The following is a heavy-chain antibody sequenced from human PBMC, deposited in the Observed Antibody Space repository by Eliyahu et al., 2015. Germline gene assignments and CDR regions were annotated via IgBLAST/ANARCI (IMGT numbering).Heavy chain of an antibody. CDR1: GFXFRRHG. J-gene: IGHJ4*02. CDR2: ILYDGSAK. D-gene: IGHD6-19*01. V-gene: IGHV3-30*18. Sequence: QVQLVESGGGVVQPGRSLXLXCXASGFXFRRHGMPWVRQAPGKGLEWVAVILYDGSAKYYADSVKGRFTISRDNSKNTVFLQMDSLRSEDTAVYHCVKAKMDGWFSPPLDYWGQGTLVTVSS. CDR3: VKAKMDGWFSPPLDY.